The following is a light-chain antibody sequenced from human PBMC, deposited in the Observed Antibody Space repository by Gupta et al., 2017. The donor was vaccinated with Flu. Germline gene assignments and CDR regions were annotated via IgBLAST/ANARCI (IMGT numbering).Light chain of an antibody. CDR2: DVT. J-gene: IGLJ1*01. Sequence: QSAPTQPRSVSGSPRPSVTISCTGSSNDVGGSNRVSWYQQRPGKAPKLILYDVTERPSGVPDRFSGSKSGNTASLTISGLQADDEADYYCSSHAGRVTWFFGTGTTVTVL. CDR3: SSHAGRVTWF. V-gene: IGLV2-11*01. CDR1: SNDVGGSNR.